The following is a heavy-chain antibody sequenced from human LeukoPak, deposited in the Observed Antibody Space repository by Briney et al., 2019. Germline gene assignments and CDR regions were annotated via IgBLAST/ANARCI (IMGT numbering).Heavy chain of an antibody. J-gene: IGHJ4*02. D-gene: IGHD6-13*01. V-gene: IGHV4-39*01. CDR1: GGSISSSTHY. CDR3: ARRSAIAARIFDY. CDR2: IYYSGST. Sequence: SEALSLTYTVSGGSISSSTHYWVWVRQPPGKGLEWIGSIYYSGSTYYNPSLASRVTISVDTSKNQFSLKLSSVTAADTAVYYCARRSAIAARIFDYWGQGTLVTVSS.